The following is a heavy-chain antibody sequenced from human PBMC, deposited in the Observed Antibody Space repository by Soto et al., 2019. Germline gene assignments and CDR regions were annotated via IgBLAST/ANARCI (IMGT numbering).Heavy chain of an antibody. CDR3: TKDIVATTGILFDY. CDR2: IKSKTDGGTT. J-gene: IGHJ4*02. CDR1: GFTFSNAW. V-gene: IGHV3-15*01. Sequence: SLRLSCAASGFTFSNAWMSWVRQAPGKGLEWVGRIKSKTDGGTTDYAAPVKGRFTISRDDSKNTLYLQMNSLKTEDTAVYYCTKDIVATTGILFDYWGQGTLVTVSS. D-gene: IGHD5-12*01.